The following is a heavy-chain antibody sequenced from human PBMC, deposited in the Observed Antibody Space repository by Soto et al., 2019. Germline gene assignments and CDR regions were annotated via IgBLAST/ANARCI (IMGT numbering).Heavy chain of an antibody. V-gene: IGHV3-30-3*01. Sequence: QVQLVESGGGMVQPGRSLRLSCAASGFSFRNHAMHWVRQAPGRGLEWVAVISYDGSNKYYADSVKGRFTISRDNSKNTLYLQMNSPRAEDTAVYYCAREEYSRMFLDYWGQGTLVTVSS. CDR3: AREEYSRMFLDY. CDR1: GFSFRNHA. J-gene: IGHJ4*02. D-gene: IGHD6-6*01. CDR2: ISYDGSNK.